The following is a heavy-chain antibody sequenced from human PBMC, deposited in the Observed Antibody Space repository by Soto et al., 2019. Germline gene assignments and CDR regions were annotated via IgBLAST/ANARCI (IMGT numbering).Heavy chain of an antibody. CDR3: ARDWTMITP. V-gene: IGHV3-48*01. D-gene: IGHD3-16*01. CDR1: GFTFSSYS. J-gene: IGHJ5*02. Sequence: GGSLRLSCAASGFTFSSYSMNWVRQAPGKGLEWVSYISSSSSTIYYADSVKGRFTISRDNAKNSLYLQMNSLRAEDTAVYYCARDWTMITPWGQGTLVTVSS. CDR2: ISSSSSTI.